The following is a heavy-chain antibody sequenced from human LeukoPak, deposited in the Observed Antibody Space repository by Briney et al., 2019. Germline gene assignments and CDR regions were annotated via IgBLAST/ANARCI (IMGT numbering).Heavy chain of an antibody. Sequence: PSETLSLTCTVSGGSISSSSYYWGWIRQPPGKGLEWIGSIYYSGSTYYNPSPKSRVTISVDTSKNQFSLKLSSVTAADTAVYYCARRAAAGGEWFDPWGQGTLVTVSS. CDR2: IYYSGST. J-gene: IGHJ5*02. D-gene: IGHD6-13*01. V-gene: IGHV4-39*07. CDR3: ARRAAAGGEWFDP. CDR1: GGSISSSSYY.